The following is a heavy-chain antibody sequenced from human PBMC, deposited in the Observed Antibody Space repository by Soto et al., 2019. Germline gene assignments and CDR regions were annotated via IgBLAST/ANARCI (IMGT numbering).Heavy chain of an antibody. D-gene: IGHD2-15*01. J-gene: IGHJ3*02. Sequence: GGSLRLSCAASGFTFCDYYMSWIRQAPGKGLEWVSYISSSGSTIYYADSVKGRFTISRDNAKNSLYLQMNSLRAEDTAVYYCARGRSGQSLVYAFDIWGQGTMVTVSS. CDR3: ARGRSGQSLVYAFDI. V-gene: IGHV3-11*01. CDR1: GFTFCDYY. CDR2: ISSSGSTI.